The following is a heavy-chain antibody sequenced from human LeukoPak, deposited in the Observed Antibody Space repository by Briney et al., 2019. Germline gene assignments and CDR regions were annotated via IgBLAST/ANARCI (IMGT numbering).Heavy chain of an antibody. CDR1: GSTFTHFY. D-gene: IGHD1-14*01. CDR2: IDPNNGDT. V-gene: IGHV1-2*02. Sequence: ASLTVSFTASGSTFTHFYIHWVRPAPGQGLEWLGWIDPNNGDTDYARKFQGRVTMTRDTSMDTAYMQVTGLRYDDTAVYYCAANVETGRGDFDIWGQGTLVTVSS. CDR3: AANVETGRGDFDI. J-gene: IGHJ3*02.